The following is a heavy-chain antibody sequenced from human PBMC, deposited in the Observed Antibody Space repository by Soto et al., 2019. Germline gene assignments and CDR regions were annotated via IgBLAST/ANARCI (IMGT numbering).Heavy chain of an antibody. D-gene: IGHD3-10*01. V-gene: IGHV3-74*01. CDR1: GFTFSSYW. CDR3: ASMVRGVIITTYGMDV. J-gene: IGHJ6*02. CDR2: INSDGSST. Sequence: EVQLVESGGGLVQPGGSLRLSCAASGFTFSSYWMHWVRQVPGKGLVCVSRINSDGSSTSYADSVKGRFTISRDNAKNTLYLQMNSLRAEDTAVYYCASMVRGVIITTYGMDVWGQGTTVTVSS.